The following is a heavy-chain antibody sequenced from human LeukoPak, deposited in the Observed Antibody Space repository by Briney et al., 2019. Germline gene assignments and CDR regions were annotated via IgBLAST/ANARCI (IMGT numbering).Heavy chain of an antibody. D-gene: IGHD5-12*01. CDR1: GFTFSSYA. J-gene: IGHJ4*02. CDR3: ARGYSGYDFRDGFDY. Sequence: PGGSLRLSCAASGFTFSSYAMHWVRQAPGKGLEYVSTISRNGDTTFYANSVKGRFTISRDNAKNSLYLQMNSLRAEDTAVYYCARGYSGYDFRDGFDYWGQGTLVTVSS. CDR2: ISRNGDTT. V-gene: IGHV3-64*01.